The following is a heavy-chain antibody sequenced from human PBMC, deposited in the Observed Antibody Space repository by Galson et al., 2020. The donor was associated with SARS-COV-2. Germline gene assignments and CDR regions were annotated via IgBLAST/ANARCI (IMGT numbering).Heavy chain of an antibody. CDR3: ARSAVPADAYYYYGMDV. CDR1: GFTFSSYA. CDR2: ISYDGGNK. Sequence: LSLTCVASGFTFSSYAMHWVRQAPGKGLEWVAVISYDGGNKYYADSVKGRFTISRDNSKNTLNLQMNSLRVEDTAVYYCARSAVPADAYYYYGMDVWGQGTTVIVSS. D-gene: IGHD2-2*01. J-gene: IGHJ6*02. V-gene: IGHV3-30*04.